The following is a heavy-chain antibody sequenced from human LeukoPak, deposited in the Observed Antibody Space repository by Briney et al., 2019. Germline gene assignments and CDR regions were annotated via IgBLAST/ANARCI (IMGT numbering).Heavy chain of an antibody. V-gene: IGHV3-21*01. Sequence: GGSLRLSCAASGFTFSSYSMNWVRQAPGKGLEWVSSISSSSSYIYYADSVNGRFTISRDNAKNSLYLQMNSLRDEDTAVYYCARDQGGLSGYHPWGQGTLVTVCS. J-gene: IGHJ4*02. CDR2: ISSSSSYI. D-gene: IGHD5-18*01. CDR3: ARDQGGLSGYHP. CDR1: GFTFSSYS.